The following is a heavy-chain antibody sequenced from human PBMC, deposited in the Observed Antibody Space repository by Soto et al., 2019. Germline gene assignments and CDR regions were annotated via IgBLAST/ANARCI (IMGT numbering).Heavy chain of an antibody. J-gene: IGHJ4*02. CDR1: GFTFSSYG. D-gene: IGHD1-26*01. V-gene: IGHV3-30*18. CDR3: AKGSGTVKG. CDR2: ISYDGSNK. Sequence: QVQLVESGGGVVQPGRSLRLSCAASGFTFSSYGMHWVRQAPGKGLEWVAVISYDGSNKYYADSVKGRFTISRDNSKNTLYLQMNSLRAEDTAVYYCAKGSGTVKGWGQGTLVTVSS.